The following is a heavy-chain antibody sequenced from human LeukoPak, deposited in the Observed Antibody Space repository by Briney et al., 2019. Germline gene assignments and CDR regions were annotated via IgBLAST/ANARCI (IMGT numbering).Heavy chain of an antibody. Sequence: GGSLRLSCAASGFTFSSYSMNWVRQAPAKGLEWVSSISSSSYIYYADSVKGRFTISRDNAKNSLYLQMNSLRAEDTAVYYCAGEGSGSLNWFDPWGQGTLVTVSS. CDR2: ISSSSYI. D-gene: IGHD1-26*01. J-gene: IGHJ5*02. CDR3: AGEGSGSLNWFDP. V-gene: IGHV3-21*01. CDR1: GFTFSSYS.